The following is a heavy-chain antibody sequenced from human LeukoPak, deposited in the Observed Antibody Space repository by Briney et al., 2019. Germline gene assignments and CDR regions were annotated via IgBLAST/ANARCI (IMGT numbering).Heavy chain of an antibody. CDR2: ISSSSSYI. V-gene: IGHV3-21*01. Sequence: SGGSLRLSCAASGFTFSSYSMNWVRQAPGKGLEWVSSISSSSSYIYYADSVKGRFTISRDNAKNSLYLQMNSLRAEDTAVYYCARTYDSSGYYPYYFDYWGQGTLVTVSS. D-gene: IGHD3-22*01. J-gene: IGHJ4*02. CDR1: GFTFSSYS. CDR3: ARTYDSSGYYPYYFDY.